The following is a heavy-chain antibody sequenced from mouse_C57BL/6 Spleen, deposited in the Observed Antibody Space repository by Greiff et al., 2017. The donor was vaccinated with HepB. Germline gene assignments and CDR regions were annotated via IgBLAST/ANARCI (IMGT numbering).Heavy chain of an antibody. CDR3: ARNRITTEGESFDY. V-gene: IGHV1-64*01. Sequence: QVHVKQPGAELVKPGASVKLSCKASGYTFTSYWMHWVKQRPGQGLEWIGMIHPNSGSTNYNEKFKSKATLTVDKSSSTAYMQLSSLTSEDSAVYYCARNRITTEGESFDYWGQGTTLTVSS. J-gene: IGHJ2*01. D-gene: IGHD1-1*01. CDR2: IHPNSGST. CDR1: GYTFTSYW.